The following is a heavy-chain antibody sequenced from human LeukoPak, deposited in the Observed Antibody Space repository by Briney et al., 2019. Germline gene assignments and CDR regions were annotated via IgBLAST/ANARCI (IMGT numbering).Heavy chain of an antibody. CDR1: GYTFTSYD. CDR2: MNPNSGNT. V-gene: IGHV1-8*01. CDR3: ARGRIRAAAGTWDY. J-gene: IGHJ4*02. Sequence: ASVKVSCKASGYTFTSYDINWVRQATGQGLEWMGWMNPNSGNTGYAQKFQGRVTMTRNTSISTAYMELSSLRSEDTAVYYRARGRIRAAAGTWDYWGQGTLVTVSS. D-gene: IGHD6-13*01.